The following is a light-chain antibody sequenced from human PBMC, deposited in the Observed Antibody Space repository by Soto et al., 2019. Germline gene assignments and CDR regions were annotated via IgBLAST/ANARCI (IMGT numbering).Light chain of an antibody. Sequence: EIVLTQSPGTLSLSPGERATLSCRASQSVSSSYLAWYQQKPGQAPRLLIYGASSRATGIPDRFSGSGSGTDFTLTISRLEPADFAVYYCQQYGSWTFGQGTKVEIK. CDR2: GAS. CDR3: QQYGSWT. CDR1: QSVSSSY. J-gene: IGKJ1*01. V-gene: IGKV3-20*01.